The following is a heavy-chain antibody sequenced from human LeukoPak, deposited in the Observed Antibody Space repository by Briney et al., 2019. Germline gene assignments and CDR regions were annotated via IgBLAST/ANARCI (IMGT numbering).Heavy chain of an antibody. CDR2: INHSGST. Sequence: PSETLSLTCAVYGGSFSGYYWSWIRQPPGKGLEWIGEINHSGSTNYNPSLKSRVTMSVDTSKNQFSLKLSSVTAADTAVYYCARDGGSGSYQYYYYYMDVWGKGTTVTISS. D-gene: IGHD3-10*01. CDR1: GGSFSGYY. CDR3: ARDGGSGSYQYYYYYMDV. J-gene: IGHJ6*03. V-gene: IGHV4-34*01.